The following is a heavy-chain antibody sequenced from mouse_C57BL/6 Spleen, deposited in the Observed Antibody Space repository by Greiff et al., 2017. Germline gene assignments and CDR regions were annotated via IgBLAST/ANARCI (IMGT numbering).Heavy chain of an antibody. Sequence: VQLQQSGAELVRPGASVKLSCTASGFNIKDDYMHWVKQRPEQGLEWIGWIDPENGDTEYASKFQGKATITADTSSNTAYLQLSSLTSEDTAVYYCTVSNYGLFGYWGQGTTLTVSS. CDR1: GFNIKDDY. CDR2: IDPENGDT. J-gene: IGHJ2*01. V-gene: IGHV14-4*01. D-gene: IGHD2-5*01. CDR3: TVSNYGLFGY.